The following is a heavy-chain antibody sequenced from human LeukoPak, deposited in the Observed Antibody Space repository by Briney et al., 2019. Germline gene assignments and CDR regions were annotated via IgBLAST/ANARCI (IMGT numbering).Heavy chain of an antibody. Sequence: GGSLRLSCAASGFIFSIYGMHWVRQAPGKGLEWVALIRYDGSNKYYVDSVKGRFTISRDNSKNTVYLQMNSLRAEDTAVYYCAKGPEGYCDSRDAFDIWGQGTMVTVSS. V-gene: IGHV3-30*02. J-gene: IGHJ3*02. CDR2: IRYDGSNK. CDR3: AKGPEGYCDSRDAFDI. D-gene: IGHD3-22*01. CDR1: GFIFSIYG.